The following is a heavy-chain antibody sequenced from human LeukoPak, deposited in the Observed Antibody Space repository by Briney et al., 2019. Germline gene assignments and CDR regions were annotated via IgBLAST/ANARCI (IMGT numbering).Heavy chain of an antibody. V-gene: IGHV1-69*13. CDR3: AREPLRYCSSTSCYGGRY. CDR1: GGTFSSYA. D-gene: IGHD2-2*01. J-gene: IGHJ4*02. CDR2: IIPIFGTA. Sequence: SVKVSCKASGGTFSSYAISWVRQAPGQGLEWMGGIIPIFGTANYAQKFQGRVTITADESTSTAYMGLSSLRSEDTAVYYCAREPLRYCSSTSCYGGRYWGQGTLVTVSS.